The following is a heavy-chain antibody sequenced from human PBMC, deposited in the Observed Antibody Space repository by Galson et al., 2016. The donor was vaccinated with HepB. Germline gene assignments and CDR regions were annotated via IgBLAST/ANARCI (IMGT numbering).Heavy chain of an antibody. J-gene: IGHJ1*01. CDR1: GFTVSSHY. D-gene: IGHD6-19*01. CDR2: IHSGGET. V-gene: IGHV3-53*01. Sequence: SLRLSCAASGFTVSSHYVSWVRQAPGKGLGCVSIIHSGGETYYADSVKGRFTISRDNFKNTLYLQMNSLRAEDTAVYYWATDHGPSVWLNWGQGTLVTVSS. CDR3: ATDHGPSVWLN.